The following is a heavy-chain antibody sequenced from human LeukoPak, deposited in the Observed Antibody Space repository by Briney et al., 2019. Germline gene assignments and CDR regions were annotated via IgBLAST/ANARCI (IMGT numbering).Heavy chain of an antibody. CDR2: ITWSSGTI. CDR3: VRDRLGGAFDV. V-gene: IGHV3-48*02. CDR1: GFTFSGYD. J-gene: IGHJ3*01. D-gene: IGHD3-16*01. Sequence: PGGCLRLSCAASGFTFSGYDMNWVRQAPGKGLEWVSFITWSSGTIYYADSVKGRFTVSRDNGESSLYLQMNSLRDEDTAVYSCVRDRLGGAFDVWGHGTMVTVSS.